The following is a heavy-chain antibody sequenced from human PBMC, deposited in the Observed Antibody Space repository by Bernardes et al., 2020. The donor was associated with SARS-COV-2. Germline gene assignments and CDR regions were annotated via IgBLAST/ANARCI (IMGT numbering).Heavy chain of an antibody. CDR2: IVVGSGNT. Sequence: SVKVSCKASGFTFTSSAMQWVRQARGQRLEWIGWIVVGSGNTNYAQKFQERVTITRDMSTSTAYMELSSLRAEDTAVYYCARGWNIVVVPAAIPFDYWGQGTLVTVSS. D-gene: IGHD2-2*01. CDR3: ARGWNIVVVPAAIPFDY. V-gene: IGHV1-58*02. J-gene: IGHJ4*02. CDR1: GFTFTSSA.